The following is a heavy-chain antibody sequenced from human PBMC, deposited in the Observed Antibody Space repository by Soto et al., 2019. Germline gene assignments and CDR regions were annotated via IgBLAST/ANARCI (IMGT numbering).Heavy chain of an antibody. J-gene: IGHJ6*02. Sequence: GGSLRLSCAASGFTFDDYTMHWVRQTPGKGLEWVSLITWDGGSTYYSASVGGRFTISRDNSNNSLYLQMNSLRAEDTALYYCAKDRSVTTPNFYGMDVWGQGTTVTVSS. CDR1: GFTFDDYT. V-gene: IGHV3-43*01. D-gene: IGHD4-17*01. CDR3: AKDRSVTTPNFYGMDV. CDR2: ITWDGGST.